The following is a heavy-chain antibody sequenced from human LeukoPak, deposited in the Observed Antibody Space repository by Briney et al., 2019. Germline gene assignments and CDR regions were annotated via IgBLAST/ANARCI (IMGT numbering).Heavy chain of an antibody. Sequence: PSETLSLTCSVSGGSISTYYWSWIRQPPGKGLEWIGYIDYSGSTNYNPSLKSRVSMSVDTSKKQFPLKLSSVTAADTAVYYCARVGPWCFDLWGRGALVTVSS. CDR1: GGSISTYY. CDR3: ARVGPWCFDL. J-gene: IGHJ2*01. V-gene: IGHV4-59*01. CDR2: IDYSGST.